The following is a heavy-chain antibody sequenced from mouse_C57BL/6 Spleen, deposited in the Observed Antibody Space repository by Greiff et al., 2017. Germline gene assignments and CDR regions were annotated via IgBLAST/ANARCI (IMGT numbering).Heavy chain of an antibody. V-gene: IGHV1-64*01. CDR3: ARSTVYYGSSCYAMDY. Sequence: QVQLQQPGAELVKPGASVKLSCKASGYTFTSYWMHWVKQRPGPGLEWIGMIHPNSGSTNYNEKFKSKATLTVDKSSSTAYMQLSSLTSEDSAVYYCARSTVYYGSSCYAMDYWGQGTSVTVSS. D-gene: IGHD1-1*01. CDR1: GYTFTSYW. CDR2: IHPNSGST. J-gene: IGHJ4*01.